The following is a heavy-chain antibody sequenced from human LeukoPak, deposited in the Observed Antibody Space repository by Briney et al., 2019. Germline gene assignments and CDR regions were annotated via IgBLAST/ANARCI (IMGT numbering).Heavy chain of an antibody. V-gene: IGHV1-2*02. CDR2: INPNSGGT. Sequence: ASVKVSFKASGYTFTGYYMHWVRQAPGQGLEWMGWINPNSGGTNYAQKFQGRVTMTRDTSISTAYMELSRLRSDDTAVYYCAREAITIFGLVRTQTTKGPHRFDPWGQGTLVTVSS. CDR3: AREAITIFGLVRTQTTKGPHRFDP. CDR1: GYTFTGYY. D-gene: IGHD3-3*01. J-gene: IGHJ5*02.